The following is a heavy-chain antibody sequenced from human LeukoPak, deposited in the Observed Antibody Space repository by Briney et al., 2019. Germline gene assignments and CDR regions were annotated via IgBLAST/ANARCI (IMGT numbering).Heavy chain of an antibody. CDR3: AKDNGDRYSSGWPRGYFDY. CDR2: ISGSGGST. V-gene: IGHV3-23*01. J-gene: IGHJ4*02. Sequence: GRSLRLSCAASGFTFDDYAMHWVRQAPGKGLEWVSAISGSGGSTYYADSVKGRFTISRDNSKNTLYLQMNSLRAEDTAVYYCAKDNGDRYSSGWPRGYFDYWGQGTLVTVSS. D-gene: IGHD6-19*01. CDR1: GFTFDDYA.